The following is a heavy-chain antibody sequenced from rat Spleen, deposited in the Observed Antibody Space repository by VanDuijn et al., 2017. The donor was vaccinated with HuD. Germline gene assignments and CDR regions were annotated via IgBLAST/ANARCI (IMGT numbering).Heavy chain of an antibody. CDR1: GFTYSNYV. Sequence: EVQLVESNGGLVQPGRSLKLSCAASGFTYSNYVMAWVRQAPTKGLEWVASITNTGGSTYYPDSVKGRFTISRDNAKSTLSLQVDSLRSEDTATYYCARRHYGYTDYFDYWGQGVMVTVSS. D-gene: IGHD1-6*01. V-gene: IGHV5S23*01. CDR3: ARRHYGYTDYFDY. J-gene: IGHJ2*01. CDR2: ITNTGGST.